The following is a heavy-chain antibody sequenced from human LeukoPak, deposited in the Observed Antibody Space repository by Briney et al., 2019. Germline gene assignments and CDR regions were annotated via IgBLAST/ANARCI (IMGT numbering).Heavy chain of an antibody. J-gene: IGHJ4*02. D-gene: IGHD6-19*01. V-gene: IGHV3-23*01. CDR2: ISGSGGST. CDR3: AKDLVLTQWLVRPGLFDY. Sequence: PGGSLRLSCAASRFTFRNYAMNWVRQAPGKGLEWVSAISGSGGSTYYADSVKGRFTISRDNSKNTLYLQMNSLRAEDTAVYYCAKDLVLTQWLVRPGLFDYWGQGTLVTVSS. CDR1: RFTFRNYA.